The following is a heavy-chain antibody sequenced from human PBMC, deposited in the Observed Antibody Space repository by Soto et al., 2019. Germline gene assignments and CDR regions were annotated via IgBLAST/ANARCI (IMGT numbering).Heavy chain of an antibody. CDR1: GFTFSTYA. D-gene: IGHD2-21*01. J-gene: IGHJ5*02. CDR3: ARELLSSTSPVEFDP. Sequence: QVHLVESGGGVVQPGRSLRLSCAASGFTFSTYAMHWVRQAPGKGLEWVAFVSNGGNNIYYADSVRGRFTISRDDSKDTLFLQMTNVRPEDTAVYYCARELLSSTSPVEFDPWGQGTLVTVSS. CDR2: VSNGGNNI. V-gene: IGHV3-30-3*01.